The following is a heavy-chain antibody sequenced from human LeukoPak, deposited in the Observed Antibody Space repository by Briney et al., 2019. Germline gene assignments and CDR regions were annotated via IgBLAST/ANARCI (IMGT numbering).Heavy chain of an antibody. CDR3: ARVSARDCSSNSCWGWLDP. CDR1: GGSFSSYA. D-gene: IGHD2-2*01. V-gene: IGHV1-69*05. CDR2: INPVFNTP. J-gene: IGHJ5*02. Sequence: SAKVSCKASGGSFSSYAILWVRQAPGQGLEWMGGINPVFNTPHYAPKFQGRVTITMDESTSTVYMELSSLKAEDTAVFYCARVSARDCSSNSCWGWLDPWGQGTLVTVSS.